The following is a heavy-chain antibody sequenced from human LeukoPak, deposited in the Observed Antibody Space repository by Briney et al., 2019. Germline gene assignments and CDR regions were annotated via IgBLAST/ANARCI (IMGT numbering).Heavy chain of an antibody. J-gene: IGHJ4*02. D-gene: IGHD2-15*01. CDR3: ARTYCSGGSCYLFDY. V-gene: IGHV1-2*06. CDR2: IYPDSGGT. CDR1: GYTFTGYY. Sequence: VASVKVSCKASGYTFTGYYMHWVRQAPGQGLEWMGRIYPDSGGTNYAQKFQGRVTMTRDTSISTAYMELSRLRSDDTAVYYCARTYCSGGSCYLFDYWGQGTLVTVSS.